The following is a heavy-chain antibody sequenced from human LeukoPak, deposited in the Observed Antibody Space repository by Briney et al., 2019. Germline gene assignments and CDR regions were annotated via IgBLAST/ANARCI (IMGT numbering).Heavy chain of an antibody. CDR1: GHILTSVY. D-gene: IGHD1-14*01. CDR2: LVVGSGNT. CDR3: AEDVIPGPKGCDP. Sequence: ASVKVSCKSYGHILTSVYIQWVPQARAQRLEWIGWLVVGSGNTRYAQKFQERVTIPRDMSTSTAYMELRSLSSEDTAAYYCAEDVIPGPKGCDPWRQGPLVTVSS. J-gene: IGHJ5*02. V-gene: IGHV1-58*02.